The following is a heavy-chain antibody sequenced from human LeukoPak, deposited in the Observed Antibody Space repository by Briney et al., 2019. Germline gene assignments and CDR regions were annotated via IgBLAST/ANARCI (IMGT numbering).Heavy chain of an antibody. CDR2: IRNNGSNK. V-gene: IGHV3-30*02. Sequence: GGSLRLSCAASGFTFSSYGMHWVRQAPGKGLEWVAFIRNNGSNKYYADSVKGRFTISRDNSKNTLYLQMNSLRAEDTAVYYCASDSSGWPAFDYWGQGTLVTVSS. CDR1: GFTFSSYG. CDR3: ASDSSGWPAFDY. J-gene: IGHJ4*02. D-gene: IGHD6-19*01.